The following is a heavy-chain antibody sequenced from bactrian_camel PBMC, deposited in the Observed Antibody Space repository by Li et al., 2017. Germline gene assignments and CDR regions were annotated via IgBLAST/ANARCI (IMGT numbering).Heavy chain of an antibody. CDR1: GLPSHTLW. CDR3: AKAGVAYDFGY. Sequence: QVQLVESGGESVQGGGSLRLTCVTSGLPSHTLWMGWFRQAPGKGLERVSTINRGGTTYYADSMKGRFTISRDNATNTVYLQMNSLKPEDTAMYYCAKAGVAYDFGYWGQGTQVTVS. D-gene: IGHD5*01. CDR2: INRGGTT. J-gene: IGHJ6*01. V-gene: IGHV3S1*01.